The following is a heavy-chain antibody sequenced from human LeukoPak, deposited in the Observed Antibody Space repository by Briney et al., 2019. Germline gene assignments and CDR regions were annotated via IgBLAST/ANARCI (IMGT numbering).Heavy chain of an antibody. Sequence: NHXGXXNYNPSLKSRVTISVDTSKNQFSLKLSSVTAADTAVYYCARGRSPTYYYGSGSYPTPPYFDYWGQGTLVTVSS. CDR3: ARGRSPTYYYGSGSYPTPPYFDY. D-gene: IGHD3-10*01. V-gene: IGHV4-34*01. CDR2: NHXGXX. J-gene: IGHJ4*02.